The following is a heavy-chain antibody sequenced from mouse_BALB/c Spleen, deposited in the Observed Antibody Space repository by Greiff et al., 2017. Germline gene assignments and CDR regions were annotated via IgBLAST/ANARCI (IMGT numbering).Heavy chain of an antibody. CDR1: GYSITSDYA. V-gene: IGHV3-2*02. Sequence: EVQLQQSGPGLVKPSQSLSLTCTVTGYSITSDYAWNWIRQFPGNKLEWMGYISYSGSTSYNPSLKSRISITRDTSKNQFFLQLNSVTTEDTATYYCARTDDYYGYGFDYWGQGTTLTVSS. J-gene: IGHJ2*01. CDR3: ARTDDYYGYGFDY. D-gene: IGHD1-2*01. CDR2: ISYSGST.